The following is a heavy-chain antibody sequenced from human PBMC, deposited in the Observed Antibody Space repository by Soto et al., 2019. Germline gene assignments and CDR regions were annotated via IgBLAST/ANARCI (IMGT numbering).Heavy chain of an antibody. CDR2: VSYDGNKK. J-gene: IGHJ6*02. V-gene: IGHV3-30*18. CDR1: GFTFRNYG. Sequence: QVHLVESGGGVVQPGGSLRLSCEGSGFTFRNYGIHWVRQAPDKGLEWVAVVSYDGNKKYYGDSVKGRFTISRDNSKTSVYLEMNSLRPEYTAVYYCAKDRSLGYCSGGDGYYYYGMDDWGQGTTVTVSS. D-gene: IGHD2-8*02. CDR3: AKDRSLGYCSGGDGYYYYGMDD.